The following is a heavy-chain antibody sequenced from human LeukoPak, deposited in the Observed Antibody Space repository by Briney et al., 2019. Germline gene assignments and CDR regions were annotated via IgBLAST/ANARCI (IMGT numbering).Heavy chain of an antibody. J-gene: IGHJ4*02. Sequence: PGGSLRLSCSASGFTFRNFAISWVRQAPGKGLEWVSSIGGGDTHYADSVKGRFTISRDDSRSTVDLQMSSLRAEDTAVYYCAKDGQSFNSMYDYFDSWGQGTLVTASS. CDR3: AKDGQSFNSMYDYFDS. D-gene: IGHD2-8*01. CDR1: GFTFRNFA. CDR2: IGGGDT. V-gene: IGHV3-23*01.